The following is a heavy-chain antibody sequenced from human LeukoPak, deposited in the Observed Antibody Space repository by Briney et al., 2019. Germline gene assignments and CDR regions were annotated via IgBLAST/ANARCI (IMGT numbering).Heavy chain of an antibody. Sequence: GGSLRLSCAASGFTFSSYAMHWVRQAPGKGLEWVAVMSYDGINKYYADSVKGRFTISRDNPKNTLYLQMNSLRADDTAVYYCARGQVPAAIRAEYFQHWGQGTLVTVSS. CDR2: MSYDGINK. D-gene: IGHD2-2*01. J-gene: IGHJ1*01. V-gene: IGHV3-30-3*01. CDR1: GFTFSSYA. CDR3: ARGQVPAAIRAEYFQH.